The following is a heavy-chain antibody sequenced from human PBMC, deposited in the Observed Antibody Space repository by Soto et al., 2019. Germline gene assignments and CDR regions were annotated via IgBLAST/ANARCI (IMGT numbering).Heavy chain of an antibody. CDR2: IYYSGST. Sequence: SETLSLTCTVSGGSISSSSYYWGWIRQPPGKGLEWIGIIYYSGSTFYNPSLKSRVTTSVDTSKNQFSLKLSSVTAADTAVYYCARSPDDGVILRSGYYYYYIAVRAKRTTVTGSS. CDR1: GGSISSSSYY. CDR3: ARSPDDGVILRSGYYYYYIAV. J-gene: IGHJ6*03. D-gene: IGHD4-17*01. V-gene: IGHV4-39*01.